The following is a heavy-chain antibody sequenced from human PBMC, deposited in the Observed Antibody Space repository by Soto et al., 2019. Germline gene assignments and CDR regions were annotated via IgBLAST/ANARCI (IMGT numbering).Heavy chain of an antibody. CDR3: ARDLGVGANTMDV. D-gene: IGHD1-26*01. J-gene: IGHJ6*02. Sequence: QVQLVQSGAEVKKPGASVKVSCKASGYTFTGYYMHWVRQAPGQGLEWMGWINPNSRGTNYAQKFQGWVTMTRDTSISTAYMELSRLRSDDTAVYYCARDLGVGANTMDVLGQGTTVTVSS. V-gene: IGHV1-2*04. CDR1: GYTFTGYY. CDR2: INPNSRGT.